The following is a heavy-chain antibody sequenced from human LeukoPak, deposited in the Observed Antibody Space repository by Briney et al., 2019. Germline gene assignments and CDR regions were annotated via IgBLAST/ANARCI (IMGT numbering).Heavy chain of an antibody. CDR2: ISSSSSYI. D-gene: IGHD2-15*01. J-gene: IGHJ6*02. CDR1: GFTFSSYS. Sequence: PGGSLRLSCAASGFTFSSYSMNWVRQAPGKGLEWVSSISSSSSYIYYADSVKGRFTISRDNAKNSLYLQMNSLRAEDTAVYYCARGGIVVVVAAINGMDVWGQGTRSPSP. CDR3: ARGGIVVVVAAINGMDV. V-gene: IGHV3-21*01.